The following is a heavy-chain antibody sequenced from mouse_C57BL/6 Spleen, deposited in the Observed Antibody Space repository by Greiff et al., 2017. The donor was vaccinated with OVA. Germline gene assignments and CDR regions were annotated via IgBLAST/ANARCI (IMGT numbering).Heavy chain of an antibody. D-gene: IGHD3-3*01. CDR1: GYTFTSYW. CDR3: ARKGAGFDY. V-gene: IGHV1-50*01. CDR2: IDPSDSYT. Sequence: QVQLQQPGAELVKPGASVKLSCKASGYTFTSYWMPWVKQRPGQGLEWIGEIDPSDSYTNYNQKFKGKATLTVDTSSSTAYMQLSSLTSEDSAVYYCARKGAGFDYWGQGTTLTVSS. J-gene: IGHJ2*01.